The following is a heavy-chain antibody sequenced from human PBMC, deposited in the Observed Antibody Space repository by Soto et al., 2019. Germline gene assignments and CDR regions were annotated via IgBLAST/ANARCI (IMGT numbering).Heavy chain of an antibody. Sequence: QEQLVESGGGVVQPGTSLRLSCAASGFTFSRFGMHWVRQAPGKGLEWVALIFSDGSNEYYADSVKGRFTISRDNSKNTLFLQLSSLRAEDTAIYYCARDDDYPGNAFDIWCQGTMVTVSS. CDR3: ARDDDYPGNAFDI. J-gene: IGHJ3*02. CDR2: IFSDGSNE. CDR1: GFTFSRFG. V-gene: IGHV3-33*01. D-gene: IGHD3-16*01.